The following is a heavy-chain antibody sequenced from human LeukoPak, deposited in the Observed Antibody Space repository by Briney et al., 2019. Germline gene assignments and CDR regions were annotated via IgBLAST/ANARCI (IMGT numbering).Heavy chain of an antibody. CDR1: GGSISSYY. D-gene: IGHD3-10*01. Sequence: SETLSLTCTVSGGSISSYYWSWIRQPPGKGLEWIGYIYYSGSTNYNPSLKSRVTISVDTSKNQFSLKLSSVTAADTAVYYCARDQEYYYGSGRGNWFDPWGQGTLVTVSS. CDR3: ARDQEYYYGSGRGNWFDP. V-gene: IGHV4-59*12. CDR2: IYYSGST. J-gene: IGHJ5*02.